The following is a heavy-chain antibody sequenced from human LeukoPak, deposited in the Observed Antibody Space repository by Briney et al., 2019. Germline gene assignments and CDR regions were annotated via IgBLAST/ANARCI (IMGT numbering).Heavy chain of an antibody. CDR2: ISWNSGSI. Sequence: GGSLRLSCAASGFTFDDYAMHWVRQAPGKGREWVSGISWNSGSIGYADSVKGRVTISRDNAKNSLYLQINSLRAEATDLYYCEKDGPARGYFDYWGRGTLVTVSS. CDR1: GFTFDDYA. V-gene: IGHV3-9*01. CDR3: EKDGPARGYFDY. J-gene: IGHJ4*02.